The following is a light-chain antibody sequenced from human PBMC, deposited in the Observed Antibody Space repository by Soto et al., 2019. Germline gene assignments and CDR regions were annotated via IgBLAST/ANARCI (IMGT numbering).Light chain of an antibody. V-gene: IGLV2-14*01. CDR1: ISDVGGYNY. J-gene: IGLJ1*01. CDR2: DVS. CDR3: SSYTSSSTLYV. Sequence: QASLTQPSSGSGSPGQSITISCTGTISDVGGYNYGSWYQQHPGKAPKLMIYDVSNRPSGVSNRFSGSKSGNTASLTISGLQAEDEADYYCSSYTSSSTLYVFGTGTKVTVL.